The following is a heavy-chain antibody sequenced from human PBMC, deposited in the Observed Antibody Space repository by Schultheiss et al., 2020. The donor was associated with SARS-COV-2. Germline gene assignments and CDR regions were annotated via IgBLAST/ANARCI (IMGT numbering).Heavy chain of an antibody. J-gene: IGHJ4*02. D-gene: IGHD6-6*01. CDR2: ISSSGSTI. CDR1: GFTFGTYP. V-gene: IGHV3-48*04. Sequence: GESLKISCAASGFTFGTYPMNWVRQAPGKGLEWVSYISSSGSTIYYADSVKGRFTISRDNAKNSLYLQMNSLRAEDTAVYYCARVTPPVRPSYSSSTGFDYWGQGTLVTVSS. CDR3: ARVTPPVRPSYSSSTGFDY.